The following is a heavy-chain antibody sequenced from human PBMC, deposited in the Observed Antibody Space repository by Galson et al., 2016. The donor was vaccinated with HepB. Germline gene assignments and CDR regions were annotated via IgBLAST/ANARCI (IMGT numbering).Heavy chain of an antibody. CDR3: AREYHGTLYFDY. D-gene: IGHD3-16*01. Sequence: SVKVSCKASGYSFTNYHVHWVRQAPGQGLEYMGMINTNNGDTYYAREFQGRVTFTRDTSTTTADMELNSLRSEDSAVFFCAREYHGTLYFDYWGQGTRVTVSS. V-gene: IGHV1-46*01. CDR1: GYSFTNYH. CDR2: INTNNGDT. J-gene: IGHJ4*02.